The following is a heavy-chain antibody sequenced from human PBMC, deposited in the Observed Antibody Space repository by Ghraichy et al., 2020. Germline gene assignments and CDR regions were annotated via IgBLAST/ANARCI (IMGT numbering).Heavy chain of an antibody. V-gene: IGHV3-23*01. Sequence: LSLTCAASGFTFSSYAMSWVRQALGKGLEWVSAISGSGGSTYYADSVKGRFTISRDNSKNTLYLQMNSLRAEDTAVYYCAKDRVGGYSYGYVGAPYYNWFDPWCQGTLVTGSS. CDR1: GFTFSSYA. CDR3: AKDRVGGYSYGYVGAPYYNWFDP. J-gene: IGHJ5*02. D-gene: IGHD5-18*01. CDR2: ISGSGGST.